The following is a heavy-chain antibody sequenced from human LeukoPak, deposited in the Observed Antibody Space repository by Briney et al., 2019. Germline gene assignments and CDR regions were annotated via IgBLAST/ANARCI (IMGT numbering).Heavy chain of an antibody. Sequence: GSLRLSCTASGFTFSNFWMGWVRQAPGKGLEWVANIKQDETEKFYLGSVKGRFTISRDNAKNTLYLQMNSLRAEDTAVYYCAKARAGDITAAFNYWGQGTLVTVSS. CDR1: GFTFSNFW. CDR3: AKARAGDITAAFNY. CDR2: IKQDETEK. J-gene: IGHJ4*02. D-gene: IGHD6-13*01. V-gene: IGHV3-7*03.